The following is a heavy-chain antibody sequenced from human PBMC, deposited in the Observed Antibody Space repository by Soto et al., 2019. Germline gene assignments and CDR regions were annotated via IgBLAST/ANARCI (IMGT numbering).Heavy chain of an antibody. CDR2: ISGSDGST. D-gene: IGHD6-13*01. J-gene: IGHJ4*02. CDR3: ARRGSSWYFDY. V-gene: IGHV3-23*01. Sequence: EVQLLESGGGLVQPGGSLRLSCAASGFTFSSYAMNWVRQAPGKGLEWVSVISGSDGSTYYADSVKGRFTISRDNAKNTLNLQMNSLRAEDPAVYYCARRGSSWYFDYGGQGALVTVSS. CDR1: GFTFSSYA.